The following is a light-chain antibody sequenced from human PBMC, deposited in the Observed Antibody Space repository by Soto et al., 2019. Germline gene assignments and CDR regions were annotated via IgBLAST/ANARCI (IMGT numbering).Light chain of an antibody. CDR1: QSGSSSY. Sequence: MVLTQSPCTLSLSPGERATLACRASQSGSSSYLAWYQQKPGQPPRLLIYGASIRATGIPDRFSGSGSGTDFALTISRLEPQDFAVYYCQQYWSSPVVTFGQGTKVEIK. CDR3: QQYWSSPVVT. V-gene: IGKV3-20*01. J-gene: IGKJ1*01. CDR2: GAS.